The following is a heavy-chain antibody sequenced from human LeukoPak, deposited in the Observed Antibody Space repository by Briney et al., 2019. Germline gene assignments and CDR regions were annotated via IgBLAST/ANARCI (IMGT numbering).Heavy chain of an antibody. CDR2: ISSSSSYI. V-gene: IGHV3-21*01. CDR1: GFTFTTYW. Sequence: PGGSLRLSCAASGFTFTTYWMTWVRQAPGKGLEWVSSISSSSSYIYYADSVKGRFTISRDNAKNSLYLQMNSLRAEDTAVYYCARKRGTPDYWGQGTLVTVSS. J-gene: IGHJ4*02. CDR3: ARKRGTPDY. D-gene: IGHD2-15*01.